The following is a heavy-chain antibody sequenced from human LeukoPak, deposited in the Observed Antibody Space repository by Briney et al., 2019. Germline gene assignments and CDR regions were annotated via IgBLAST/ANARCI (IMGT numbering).Heavy chain of an antibody. CDR3: ARELEYYYGSGSYYTMDWFDP. CDR1: GGSISSGSYY. Sequence: PSETLSLTCTVSGGSISSGSYYWSWIRQPAGKGLEWIGRIYTSGSTNYNPSLKSRVTISVDTSKNQFSLKLSSVTAADTAVYYCARELEYYYGSGSYYTMDWFDPWGQGTLVTVSS. J-gene: IGHJ5*02. D-gene: IGHD3-10*01. V-gene: IGHV4-61*02. CDR2: IYTSGST.